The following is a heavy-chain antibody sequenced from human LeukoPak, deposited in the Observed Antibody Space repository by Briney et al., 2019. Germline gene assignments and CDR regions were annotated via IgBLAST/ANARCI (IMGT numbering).Heavy chain of an antibody. CDR1: GFTFSSYA. J-gene: IGHJ5*02. CDR2: ISSTGGSS. D-gene: IGHD6-19*01. CDR3: ARGYSSLDP. V-gene: IGHV3-23*01. Sequence: GGSLRLSCAASGFTFSSYAMSWVRQAPGKGLEWVSGISSTGGSSYYADSVKGRFTISRDNSKNTLYVQMNSLIAEDTAVYYCARGYSSLDPWGQGTLVTVSS.